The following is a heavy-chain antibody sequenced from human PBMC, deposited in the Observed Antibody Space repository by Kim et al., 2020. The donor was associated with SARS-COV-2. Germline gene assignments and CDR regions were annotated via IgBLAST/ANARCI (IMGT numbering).Heavy chain of an antibody. Sequence: GGSLRLSCAASGFTFSDYYMSWIRQAPGKGLEWVSYISSSSSYTNYADSVKGRFTISRDNAKNSLYLQMNSLRAEDTAVYYCARDYIVVVPAATHYYGMDVWGQGTTVTVSS. J-gene: IGHJ6*02. CDR2: ISSSSSYT. V-gene: IGHV3-11*05. CDR1: GFTFSDYY. CDR3: ARDYIVVVPAATHYYGMDV. D-gene: IGHD2-2*01.